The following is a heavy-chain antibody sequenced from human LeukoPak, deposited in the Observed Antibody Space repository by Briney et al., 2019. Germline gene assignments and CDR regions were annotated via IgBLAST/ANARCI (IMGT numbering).Heavy chain of an antibody. CDR1: GYTFTGYY. J-gene: IGHJ4*02. CDR3: ARDSAPGDTYGLLGIDS. D-gene: IGHD5-18*01. Sequence: ASVKVSCQASGYTFTGYYMHWVRQAPGQGLEWMGWINPNSGGTNYAQKFQGRVTMTRDTSISTAYMELSRLRSDDTAVYYCARDSAPGDTYGLLGIDSWGQGTLVTVSS. CDR2: INPNSGGT. V-gene: IGHV1-2*02.